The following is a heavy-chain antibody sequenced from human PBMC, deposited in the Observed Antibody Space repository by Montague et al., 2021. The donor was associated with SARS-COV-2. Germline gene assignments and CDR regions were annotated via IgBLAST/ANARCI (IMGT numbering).Heavy chain of an antibody. V-gene: IGHV4-34*01. Sequence: SETLSLTCAVYGGSLSGFSWSWVRQPPGKGLEWIGEVNHSGGTKYSAALKSRVTISVDSSKNHFSLKLTSVTATDTAVYYCVRLGEGVVTPPVLGLARDYYYDHMDYWGQGTMVTVS. J-gene: IGHJ4*02. CDR2: VNHSGGT. CDR1: GGSLSGFS. CDR3: VRLGEGVVTPPVLGLARDYYYDHMDY. D-gene: IGHD3-22*01.